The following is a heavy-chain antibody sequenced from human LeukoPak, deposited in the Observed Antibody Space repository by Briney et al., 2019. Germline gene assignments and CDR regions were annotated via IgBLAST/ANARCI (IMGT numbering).Heavy chain of an antibody. Sequence: GGPLSLLCGASGFPLSYYQMMWMGRAPGRGGECVSYISSSSDYTNYADSVKGRFTISRDNAKKSLYLQMDSLRAEDTAVYYCAGPTCLRGGYCSTNSWGQGTLVTVSS. V-gene: IGHV3-11*03. CDR2: ISSSSDYT. J-gene: IGHJ4*02. CDR3: AGPTCLRGGYCSTNS. CDR1: GFPLSYYQ. D-gene: IGHD2-2*01.